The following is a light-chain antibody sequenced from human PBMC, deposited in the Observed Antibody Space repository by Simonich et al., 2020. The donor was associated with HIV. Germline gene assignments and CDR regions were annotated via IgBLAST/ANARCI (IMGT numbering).Light chain of an antibody. CDR3: QQYNSYPLT. CDR1: QSLSRW. Sequence: DIQMTQSPSTLSASVGDRVTITCPASQSLSRWLAWYQQKPGKAPKLLIYKASSLESGVPSRFSGSGSWTEFTLTISSLQPDDFATYYCQQYNSYPLTFGGGTKVEIK. J-gene: IGKJ4*01. CDR2: KAS. V-gene: IGKV1-5*03.